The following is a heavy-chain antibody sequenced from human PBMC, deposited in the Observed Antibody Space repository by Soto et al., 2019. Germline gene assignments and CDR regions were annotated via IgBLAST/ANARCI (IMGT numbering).Heavy chain of an antibody. V-gene: IGHV1-69*02. CDR2: IIPILGIA. CDR3: ASGGSSWYEARVGY. D-gene: IGHD6-13*01. Sequence: QVQLVQSGAEVKKPGSSVKVSCKASGGTFSSYTISWVRQAPGQGLEWMGRIIPILGIANYAQKFQGRVPITADKSTSTAYMELSSLRSEDTAVYYCASGGSSWYEARVGYWGQGTLVTVSS. J-gene: IGHJ4*02. CDR1: GGTFSSYT.